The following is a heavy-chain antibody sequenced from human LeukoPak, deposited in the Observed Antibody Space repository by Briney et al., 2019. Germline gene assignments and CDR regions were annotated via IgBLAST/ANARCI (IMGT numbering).Heavy chain of an antibody. J-gene: IGHJ6*02. D-gene: IGHD3-9*01. V-gene: IGHV1-8*02. CDR3: ARGHRRRYFD. CDR1: GYTFTGYY. Sequence: ASVKVSCKASGYTFTGYYMHWVRQATGQGLEWMGWMNPNSGNTGYAQKFQGRVTMTRNTSISTAYMELSSLRSEDTAVYYCARGHRRRYFDWGQGTTVTVSS. CDR2: MNPNSGNT.